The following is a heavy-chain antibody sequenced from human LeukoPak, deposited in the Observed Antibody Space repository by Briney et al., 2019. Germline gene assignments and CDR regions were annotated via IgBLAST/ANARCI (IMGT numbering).Heavy chain of an antibody. J-gene: IGHJ4*02. D-gene: IGHD5-12*01. V-gene: IGHV4-4*07. CDR1: GVSISSYY. CDR3: ARDLNWYSGYLFDY. Sequence: SETLSLTCTVTGVSISSYYWSWIRQPAGQGLDWIGRIYTSGSTNYNPSLKSRVTMSVDTSKNQFSLKLSSVTAADTAVYYCARDLNWYSGYLFDYWGQGTLVTVSS. CDR2: IYTSGST.